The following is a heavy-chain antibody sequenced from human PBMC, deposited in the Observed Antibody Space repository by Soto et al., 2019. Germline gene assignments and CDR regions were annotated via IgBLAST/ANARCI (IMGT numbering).Heavy chain of an antibody. D-gene: IGHD6-19*01. CDR1: GFTCSRDA. CDR2: ISGSGGST. Sequence: GGSLRLSCAASGFTCSRDAMSWVRQAPGKGLEWVSAISGSGGSTYYADSVKGRFTISRDNSKNTLYLQMNSLRAEDTAVYYCAYPTSSSGWYGVYWGQGTLVTVSS. J-gene: IGHJ4*02. V-gene: IGHV3-23*01. CDR3: AYPTSSSGWYGVY.